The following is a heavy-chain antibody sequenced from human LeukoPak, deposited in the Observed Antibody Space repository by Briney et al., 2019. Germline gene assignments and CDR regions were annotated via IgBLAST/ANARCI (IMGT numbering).Heavy chain of an antibody. V-gene: IGHV3-21*01. Sequence: GGSLRLSCAASGFTFSSYSMNWVRQAPGKGLEWVSSISSSSSYIYYADSVKGRFTISRDNAKNSLYLQMNSLRAEDTAVYYCARALFYYYGMDVWGQGTTVTVSS. J-gene: IGHJ6*02. CDR1: GFTFSSYS. CDR2: ISSSSSYI. CDR3: ARALFYYYGMDV.